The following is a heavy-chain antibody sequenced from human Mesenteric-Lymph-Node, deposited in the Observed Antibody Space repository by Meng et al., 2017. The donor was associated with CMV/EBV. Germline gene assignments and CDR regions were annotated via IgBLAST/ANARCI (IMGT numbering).Heavy chain of an antibody. D-gene: IGHD3-9*01. Sequence: ISSGGYYWIWIRQHPGKGLEWLGYIYYSGSTYYNPSLKSRVTISVDTSKNQFSLKLSSVTAADTAVYYCARAESPKYYDILTGWFDPWGQGTLVTVSS. CDR2: IYYSGST. J-gene: IGHJ5*02. CDR1: ISSGGYY. CDR3: ARAESPKYYDILTGWFDP. V-gene: IGHV4-31*02.